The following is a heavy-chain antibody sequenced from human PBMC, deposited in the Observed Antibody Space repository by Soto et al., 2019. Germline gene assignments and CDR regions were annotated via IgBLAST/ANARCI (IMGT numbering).Heavy chain of an antibody. CDR1: GFTFRTYA. V-gene: IGHV3-30*18. Sequence: PGGSLRLSCTASGFTFRTYAMTWFRQAPGEGLEWVAVISYDGSNKYYADSVKGRFTISRDNSKNTLYLQMNSLRAEDTAVYYCAKDRNDFWNIYYFDYWGQGTLVTV. J-gene: IGHJ4*02. CDR2: ISYDGSNK. D-gene: IGHD3-3*01. CDR3: AKDRNDFWNIYYFDY.